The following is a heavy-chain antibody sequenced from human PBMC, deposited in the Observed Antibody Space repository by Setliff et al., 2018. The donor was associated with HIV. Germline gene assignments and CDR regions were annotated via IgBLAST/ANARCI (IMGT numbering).Heavy chain of an antibody. CDR3: ARARYYHASGPLWEYWFDP. V-gene: IGHV4-30-4*08. J-gene: IGHJ5*02. CDR1: GGSFSDYY. D-gene: IGHD3-10*01. Sequence: LSLTCGIYGGSFSDYYWSWIRQPPGKGLEWIGYIYYSGSTYYNPSLKSRVTISLDTSQNQFYLNLPSVTAADTAVYYCARARYYHASGPLWEYWFDPWGQGTLVTVSS. CDR2: IYYSGST.